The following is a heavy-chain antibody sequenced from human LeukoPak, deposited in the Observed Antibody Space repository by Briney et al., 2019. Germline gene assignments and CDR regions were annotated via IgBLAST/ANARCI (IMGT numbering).Heavy chain of an antibody. D-gene: IGHD6-25*01. J-gene: IGHJ5*02. CDR2: FDPEDGET. V-gene: IGHV1-24*01. CDR1: GYTLTELS. Sequence: GASVKVSCKVSGYTLTELSMHWVRQAPEKGLEWMGGFDPEDGETIYAQNFQGRVTMTEDTSTDTAYMELNNLTSEDTAVYYCVRFAAGPDPYYPRGQGTLVTVSS. CDR3: VRFAAGPDPYYP.